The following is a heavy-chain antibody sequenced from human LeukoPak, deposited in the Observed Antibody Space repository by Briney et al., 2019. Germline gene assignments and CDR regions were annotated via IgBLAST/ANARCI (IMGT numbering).Heavy chain of an antibody. J-gene: IGHJ6*02. CDR2: FDPEDGET. Sequence: ASVKVSCKVSGYTLTELSMHWVRQAPGKGLEWMGGFDPEDGETIYAQKFQGRVTMTEDTSTDTAYMELSSLRSEDTAVYYCASGRYCSGGSCYPYYYYYYGMDVWGQGTTVTVSS. CDR3: ASGRYCSGGSCYPYYYYYYGMDV. V-gene: IGHV1-24*01. D-gene: IGHD2-15*01. CDR1: GYTLTELS.